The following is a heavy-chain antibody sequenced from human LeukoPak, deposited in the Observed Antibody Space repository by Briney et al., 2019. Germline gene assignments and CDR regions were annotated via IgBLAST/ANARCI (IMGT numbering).Heavy chain of an antibody. CDR2: ISGSGGST. V-gene: IGHV3-23*01. Sequence: GGSLRLSCAASGFTFSSYAMSWVRQAPGKGLEWVSAISGSGGSTYYADSVKGRFTISRDNSKNTLYLQMNSLKTEDTAVYYCTTGRSGSYYQTFDIWGQGTMVTVSS. J-gene: IGHJ3*02. D-gene: IGHD1-26*01. CDR3: TTGRSGSYYQTFDI. CDR1: GFTFSSYA.